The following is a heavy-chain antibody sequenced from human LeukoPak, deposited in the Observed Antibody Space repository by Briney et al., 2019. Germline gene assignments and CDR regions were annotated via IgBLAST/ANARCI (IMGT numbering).Heavy chain of an antibody. Sequence: SETLSLTCTVSGGSISSSSYYWGWIRQLPGKGLEWIGYIYYSGSTYYNPSLKSRVTISVDTSKNQFSLKLSSVTAADTAVYYCARQMATINYFDYWGQGTLVTVSS. J-gene: IGHJ4*02. D-gene: IGHD5-12*01. CDR2: IYYSGST. CDR1: GGSISSSSYY. V-gene: IGHV4-39*01. CDR3: ARQMATINYFDY.